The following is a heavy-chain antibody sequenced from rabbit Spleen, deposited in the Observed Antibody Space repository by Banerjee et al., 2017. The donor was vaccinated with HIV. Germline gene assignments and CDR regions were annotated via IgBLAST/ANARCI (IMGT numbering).Heavy chain of an antibody. D-gene: IGHD1-1*01. V-gene: IGHV1S45*01. CDR1: GFSFSSGYD. CDR3: ARNRVNSGGDNL. J-gene: IGHJ4*01. CDR2: TQTTGGAT. Sequence: QEQLEESGGDLVKPEGSLTLTCTASGFSFSSGYDMCWVRQAPGKGLEWIACTQTTGGATGYANWAKGRFTISKTSSTTVILQMTSLTAADTATYFCARNRVNSGGDNLWGQGTLVTVS.